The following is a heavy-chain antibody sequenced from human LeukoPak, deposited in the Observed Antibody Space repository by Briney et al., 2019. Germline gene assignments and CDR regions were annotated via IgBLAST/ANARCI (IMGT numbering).Heavy chain of an antibody. Sequence: GGSLRLSCADSGFTLTKNWMSWARQAPGKGLEWVASINHNGNVNYYVDSVKGRFTISRDNAKNSLYLQMSNLRAEDTAVYFCARGGGLDVWGQGATVTVSS. V-gene: IGHV3-7*03. CDR3: ARGGGLDV. J-gene: IGHJ6*02. D-gene: IGHD3-16*01. CDR2: INHNGNVN. CDR1: GFTLTKNW.